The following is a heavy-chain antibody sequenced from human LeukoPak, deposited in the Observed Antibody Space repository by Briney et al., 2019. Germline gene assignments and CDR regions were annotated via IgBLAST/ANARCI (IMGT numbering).Heavy chain of an antibody. CDR2: IIPIFVTA. J-gene: IGHJ3*02. CDR1: GGTFSSYA. CDR3: ARDSNPYNWNGAWAFDI. D-gene: IGHD1-20*01. Sequence: SVKVSCKASGGTFSSYAISWVRQAPGQGLEWMGRIIPIFVTANYAQKFQGRVTITTGESTSTAYMELSSLRSEDTAVYYCARDSNPYNWNGAWAFDIWGQGTMVTVSS. V-gene: IGHV1-69*05.